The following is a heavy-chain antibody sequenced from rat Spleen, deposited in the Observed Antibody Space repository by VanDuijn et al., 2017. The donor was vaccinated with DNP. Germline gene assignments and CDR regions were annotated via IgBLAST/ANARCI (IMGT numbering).Heavy chain of an antibody. D-gene: IGHD1-4*01. CDR1: GFSLTSNG. CDR3: ARSGYNFDY. CDR2: LSSGGST. Sequence: QVQLKESGPGLVQPSQTLSLTCTVSGFSLTSNGVSWVRQPPGKGLEWIAALSSGGSTYYNSTLKSRLSISRDTSKSQVLLKMNNLQTEDTAMYFCARSGYNFDYWGQGVMVTVSS. J-gene: IGHJ2*01. V-gene: IGHV2S12*01.